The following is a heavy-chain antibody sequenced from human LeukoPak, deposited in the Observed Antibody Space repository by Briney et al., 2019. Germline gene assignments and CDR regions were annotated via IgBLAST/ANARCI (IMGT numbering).Heavy chain of an antibody. CDR3: TTDRVLLWFGESSHNWFDP. J-gene: IGHJ5*02. CDR1: GFTFSNAW. V-gene: IGHV3-15*01. CDR2: IKSKTDGGTT. D-gene: IGHD3-10*01. Sequence: GGSLRLSCAASGFTFSNAWMSWVRQAPGKGLEWVGRIKSKTDGGTTDYAAPVKGRFTISRDDSKNTLYLQMNSLKTEDTAVYYCTTDRVLLWFGESSHNWFDPWGQGTLVTVSS.